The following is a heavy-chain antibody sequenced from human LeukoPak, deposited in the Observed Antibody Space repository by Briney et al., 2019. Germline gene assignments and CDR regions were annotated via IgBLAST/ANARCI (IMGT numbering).Heavy chain of an antibody. Sequence: AGSLRLSCAASGFTFSSNWMSWVRQAPGKGLEWVANIKQDGSEKYYVDSVKGRFTISRDNTKNSLYLQMNSLRAGDTAVYYCAKVGQPWSIWDYFDYWGQGTLVTVSS. CDR3: AKVGQPWSIWDYFDY. CDR1: GFTFSSNW. V-gene: IGHV3-7*03. CDR2: IKQDGSEK. J-gene: IGHJ4*02. D-gene: IGHD3-16*01.